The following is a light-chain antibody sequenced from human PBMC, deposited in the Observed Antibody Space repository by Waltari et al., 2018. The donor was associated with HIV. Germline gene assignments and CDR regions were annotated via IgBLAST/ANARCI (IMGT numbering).Light chain of an antibody. CDR1: TLGDTY. CDR2: QDG. CDR3: QAWDSSPANVV. J-gene: IGLJ2*01. Sequence: SYELTQPPSVSVSPGQTASITCSGDTLGDTYACWYQQKPGQSPVLVIYQDGKRPSGIPERFSGSNSGNTATLTISGTQSMDEADYYCQAWDSSPANVVFGGGTKVTVL. V-gene: IGLV3-1*01.